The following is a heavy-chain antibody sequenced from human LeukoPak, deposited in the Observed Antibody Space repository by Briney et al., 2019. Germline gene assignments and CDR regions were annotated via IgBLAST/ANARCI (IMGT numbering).Heavy chain of an antibody. Sequence: PGGSLRLSCAASGFTFSSYSMNWVRQAPGKGLEWVSSISSSSSYIYYADSVKGRFTISRDNAKNSLYLQMNSLRAEDTAVYYCAVFNGLLSNWFDPWGQGTLVTVSS. D-gene: IGHD3-9*01. J-gene: IGHJ5*02. CDR3: AVFNGLLSNWFDP. CDR1: GFTFSSYS. CDR2: ISSSSSYI. V-gene: IGHV3-21*01.